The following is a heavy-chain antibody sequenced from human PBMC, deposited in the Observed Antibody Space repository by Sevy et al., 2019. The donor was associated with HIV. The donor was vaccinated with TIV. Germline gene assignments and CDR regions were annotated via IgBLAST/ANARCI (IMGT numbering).Heavy chain of an antibody. Sequence: ASVKVSCKASGYTFTSYGIIWVRQAPGQGLEWMGWISAYNGNTNYAQKLQGRVTMTTDTSTSTAYMELRSLRSDDTAVYYCVRAEEYRGSYDYWGQGTLVTVSS. V-gene: IGHV1-18*01. CDR1: GYTFTSYG. J-gene: IGHJ4*02. D-gene: IGHD1-26*01. CDR2: ISAYNGNT. CDR3: VRAEEYRGSYDY.